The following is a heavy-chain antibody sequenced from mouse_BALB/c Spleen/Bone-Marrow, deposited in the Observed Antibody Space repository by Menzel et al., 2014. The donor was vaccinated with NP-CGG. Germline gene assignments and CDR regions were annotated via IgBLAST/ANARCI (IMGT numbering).Heavy chain of an antibody. Sequence: QVQLKESEAELARPGASVRMSCKASGYSFTSYTIHWLKQRPGQGLEWIAYIVPSTAYSNYNQKFKDRATLTADKSSSTASMQLSSPTSEDSAVYYCARGGTYDGCYGHFDYWGPGTTLTVSS. V-gene: IGHV1-4*01. CDR2: IVPSTAYS. J-gene: IGHJ2*01. CDR3: ARGGTYDGCYGHFDY. CDR1: GYSFTSYT. D-gene: IGHD2-3*01.